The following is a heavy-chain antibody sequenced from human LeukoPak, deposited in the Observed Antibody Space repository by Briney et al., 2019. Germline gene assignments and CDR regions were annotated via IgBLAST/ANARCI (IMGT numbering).Heavy chain of an antibody. J-gene: IGHJ4*02. CDR2: ISGSGGTT. CDR3: ARGTGYNTGRSLDY. Sequence: QSGGSLRLSCTASGFTFSSFPLTWVGQVQGKGLKGFSAISGSGGTTSYEDSGKGRFTFSRDNSKNTLYLQMNSLRSEDTAVYYCARGTGYNTGRSLDYWGQGTLVTVSS. V-gene: IGHV3-23*01. CDR1: GFTFSSFP. D-gene: IGHD1-14*01.